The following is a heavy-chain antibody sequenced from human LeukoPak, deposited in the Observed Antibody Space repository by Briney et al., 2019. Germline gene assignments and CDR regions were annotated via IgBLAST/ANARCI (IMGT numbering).Heavy chain of an antibody. CDR3: ARRGVSSSWYFDY. D-gene: IGHD6-13*01. J-gene: IGHJ4*02. V-gene: IGHV6-1*01. Sequence: SQTLSLTCAISGDSVSSNSVAWNWIRQSPSRGLEWLGRTYYRSNWYNDYGVSVKSRISINPDTSKNQFSLHLNSVTPEDTAVYYCARRGVSSSWYFDYWGQGTLVTVSS. CDR1: GDSVSSNSVA. CDR2: TYYRSNWYN.